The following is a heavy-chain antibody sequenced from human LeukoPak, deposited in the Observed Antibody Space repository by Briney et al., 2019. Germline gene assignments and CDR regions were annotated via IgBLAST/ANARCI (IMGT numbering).Heavy chain of an antibody. D-gene: IGHD1-26*01. V-gene: IGHV3-33*01. CDR3: ARDSVWEPDDAFDI. CDR1: GFTFSSYG. J-gene: IGHJ3*02. CDR2: IWYDGSNK. Sequence: GGSLRLSCAASGFTFSSYGMHWVRQAPGKGLEWVAVIWYDGSNKYYADSVKGRFTISRDNSKNTLYLQMNSLRAEDTAVYYCARDSVWEPDDAFDIRGQGTMVTVSS.